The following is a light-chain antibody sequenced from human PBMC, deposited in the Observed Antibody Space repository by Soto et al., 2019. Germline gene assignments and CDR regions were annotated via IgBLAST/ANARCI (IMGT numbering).Light chain of an antibody. CDR1: SSDVGGYSY. CDR3: SSYAGSNNFV. V-gene: IGLV2-8*01. CDR2: EVS. J-gene: IGLJ1*01. Sequence: QSVLAQPPSASGSPGQSVTISCTGTSSDVGGYSYVSWYQQHPGKAPKLMIYEVSKRPSGVPDRFSGSKSGNTASLTVSGLQAEDEADYYCSSYAGSNNFVFGTG.